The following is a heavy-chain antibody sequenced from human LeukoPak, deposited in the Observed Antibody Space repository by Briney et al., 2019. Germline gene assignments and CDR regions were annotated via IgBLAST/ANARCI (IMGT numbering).Heavy chain of an antibody. CDR2: IYHSGTT. Sequence: PSETLSLTCAVSGVAISRGGYAWNWIRQPPGKGLEWIAYIYHSGTTYYNPSLKSQVSISIDTSKNQFSLRLTSVTAADTVVYYCARQTGSGLFILPGGQGTLVTVSS. D-gene: IGHD3/OR15-3a*01. J-gene: IGHJ4*02. CDR3: ARQTGSGLFILP. V-gene: IGHV4-30-2*03. CDR1: GVAISRGGYA.